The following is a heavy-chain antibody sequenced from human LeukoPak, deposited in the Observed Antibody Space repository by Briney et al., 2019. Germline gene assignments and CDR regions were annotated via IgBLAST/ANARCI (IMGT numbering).Heavy chain of an antibody. J-gene: IGHJ3*02. Sequence: GESLKISCKGSGYRFTSYWIGWVRQMPGKGLEWMGIIYPGDSDTRYSPSFQGQVTISADKSISTAYLQWSSLKASDTAMYYCASSVVPATLSDAFDIWGQGTMVTVSS. CDR1: GYRFTSYW. CDR3: ASSVVPATLSDAFDI. CDR2: IYPGDSDT. D-gene: IGHD2-2*01. V-gene: IGHV5-51*01.